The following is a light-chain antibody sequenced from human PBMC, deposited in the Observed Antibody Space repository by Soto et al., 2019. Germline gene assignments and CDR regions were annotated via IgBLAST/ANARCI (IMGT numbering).Light chain of an antibody. Sequence: EIGMTQSPATLSASPGERATLSCRASQSVRTNLAWYQQKPGQAPRLLIYDASAMATGIPARFSGSGSGTEFTLTINCLQSEDFAIYYCQQYNNWPPYTFGQGTKLEIK. V-gene: IGKV3-15*01. CDR3: QQYNNWPPYT. CDR2: DAS. J-gene: IGKJ2*01. CDR1: QSVRTN.